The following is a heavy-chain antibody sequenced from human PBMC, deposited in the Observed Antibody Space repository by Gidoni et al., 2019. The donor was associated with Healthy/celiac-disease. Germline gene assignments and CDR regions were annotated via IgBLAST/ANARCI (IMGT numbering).Heavy chain of an antibody. CDR2: IYHSGST. J-gene: IGHJ4*02. CDR3: ARDRKMDY. CDR1: GYSISSGYS. V-gene: IGHV4-38-2*02. Sequence: QVQLQESGPGRVKPSETLSLTCAVSGYSISSGYSWGWIRQPPGKGLELIGSIYHSGSTYYNPSLKSRVTISVDTSKNQFSLKLSSVTAADTAVYYCARDRKMDYWGQGTLVTVSS.